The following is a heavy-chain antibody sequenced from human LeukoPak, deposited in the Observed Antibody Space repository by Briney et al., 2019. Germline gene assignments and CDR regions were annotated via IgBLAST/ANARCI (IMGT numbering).Heavy chain of an antibody. V-gene: IGHV3-23*01. CDR3: AKLPKITGTTFPTYFWFDP. CDR2: ISGSGGST. Sequence: PGGSLRLSCAASGFTFSSYAMSWVRQAPGKGLEWVSAISGSGGSTYYADSVKGRFTISRDNSKNTLYLQMNSLRAEDTAVYYCAKLPKITGTTFPTYFWFDPWGQGTLVTVSS. CDR1: GFTFSSYA. D-gene: IGHD1-7*01. J-gene: IGHJ5*02.